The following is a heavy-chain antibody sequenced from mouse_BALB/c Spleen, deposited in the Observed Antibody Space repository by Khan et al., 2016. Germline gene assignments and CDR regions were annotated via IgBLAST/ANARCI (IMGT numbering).Heavy chain of an antibody. D-gene: IGHD1-3*01. V-gene: IGHV6-6*01. CDR1: GFTFSDAW. CDR2: IRSKANNHAT. J-gene: IGHJ1*01. Sequence: EVKLEVSGGGLVQPGGSMKLSCAVSGFTFSDAWMDWVRQSPEKGLEWVAEIRSKANNHATFYAESVKGRFAISRDESKSSIYLQMNTLRAEDTGIEYWTRRDNDWYFAGWGAGTTVIVSS. CDR3: TRRDNDWYFAG.